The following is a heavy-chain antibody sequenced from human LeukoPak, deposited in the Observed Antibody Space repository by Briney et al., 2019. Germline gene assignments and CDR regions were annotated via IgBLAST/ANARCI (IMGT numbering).Heavy chain of an antibody. V-gene: IGHV3-33*06. CDR2: IWYGGSNK. J-gene: IGHJ3*02. CDR1: GFTFSSYG. CDR3: AKGKLVVIEGEVDAFDI. Sequence: GGSLRLSCAASGFTFSSYGMHWVRQAPGKGLEWVAVIWYGGSNKYYADSVKGRFTISRDNSKNTLYLQMNSLRAEDTAVYYCAKGKLVVIEGEVDAFDIWGQGTMVTVSS. D-gene: IGHD3-22*01.